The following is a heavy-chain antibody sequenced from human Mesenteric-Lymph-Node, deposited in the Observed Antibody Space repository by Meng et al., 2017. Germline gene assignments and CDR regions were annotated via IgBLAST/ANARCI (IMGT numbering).Heavy chain of an antibody. D-gene: IGHD4-23*01. Sequence: QLQLQESGPGLVKPSETLSLTCTVSGGSISSTSYYWGWIRQPPGKGPEWIGSIYYSGSNYHNPSLKSRLTISVDTSKSQLALKLSSVTAADTAVYYCARQIFEFGYGGNSPLDYWGQGTLVTVSS. V-gene: IGHV4-39*01. CDR1: GGSISSTSYY. CDR3: ARQIFEFGYGGNSPLDY. CDR2: IYYSGSN. J-gene: IGHJ4*02.